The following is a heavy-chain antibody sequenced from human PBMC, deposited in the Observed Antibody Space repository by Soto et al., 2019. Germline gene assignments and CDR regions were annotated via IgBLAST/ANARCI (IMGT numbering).Heavy chain of an antibody. J-gene: IGHJ4*02. CDR1: GFTFSNAW. Sequence: VQLVESGGGLVKPGGSLRLSCAASGFTFSNAWLNWVRQAPGKGLEGVGRIKSKTDGGTTDYAAPVKGRFTISRDDSKNTLYLQMNSLKTEDTAVYYCTTYSSSWYGLFDYWGQGTLVTVSS. D-gene: IGHD6-13*01. V-gene: IGHV3-15*07. CDR2: IKSKTDGGTT. CDR3: TTYSSSWYGLFDY.